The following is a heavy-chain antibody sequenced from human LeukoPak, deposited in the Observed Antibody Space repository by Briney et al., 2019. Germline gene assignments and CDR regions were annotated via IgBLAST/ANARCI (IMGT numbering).Heavy chain of an antibody. V-gene: IGHV1-2*02. D-gene: IGHD3-3*01. Sequence: GASVKVSYKASGYTFTGYYMHWVRQAPGQGLEWMGWINPNSGGTNYAQKFQGRVTMTRDTSISTAYMELSRLRSDDTAVYYCARDLGRTISFDPWGQGTLVTVSS. CDR3: ARDLGRTISFDP. CDR1: GYTFTGYY. CDR2: INPNSGGT. J-gene: IGHJ5*02.